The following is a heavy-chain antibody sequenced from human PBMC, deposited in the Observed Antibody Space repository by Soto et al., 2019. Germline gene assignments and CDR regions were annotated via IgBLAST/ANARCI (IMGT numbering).Heavy chain of an antibody. Sequence: GGSLRLSCAASGFTFSSYSMHWVRQAPGKGLEWVAVISYDGSNKYYADSVKGRFTISRDNSKNTLYLQMNSLRPEDTAVYYCARVYSSLDYGIDYWGQGTLVTVS. J-gene: IGHJ4*02. CDR2: ISYDGSNK. CDR3: ARVYSSLDYGIDY. V-gene: IGHV3-30-3*01. D-gene: IGHD6-6*01. CDR1: GFTFSSYS.